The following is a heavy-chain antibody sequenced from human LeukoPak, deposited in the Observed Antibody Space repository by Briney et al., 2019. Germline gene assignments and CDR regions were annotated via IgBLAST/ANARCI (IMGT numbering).Heavy chain of an antibody. J-gene: IGHJ6*02. V-gene: IGHV1-69*04. Sequence: GASVKVSCKASGGTFSSYAISWVRQAPGQGLEWMGRIIPIFGIANYAQKFQGRVTITADKSTSTAYMELSSLRSEDTAVYYCARGGNCSSTSCQTHYYYGMDVWGQGTTVTVSS. D-gene: IGHD2-2*01. CDR1: GGTFSSYA. CDR3: ARGGNCSSTSCQTHYYYGMDV. CDR2: IIPIFGIA.